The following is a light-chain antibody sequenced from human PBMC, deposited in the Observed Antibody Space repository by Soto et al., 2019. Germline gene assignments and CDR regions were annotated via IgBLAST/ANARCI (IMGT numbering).Light chain of an antibody. CDR3: QQRKNWQLT. J-gene: IGKJ4*01. CDR2: DAS. Sequence: ETVLTQSPATLSLSPGEGATLSCRASQSVSTFLAWYQQKPGQAPRLLAYDASNRATGIPARFSGSGSGTDFTLTISSLEHEDFALYYCQQRKNWQLTLGGGTKVDI. V-gene: IGKV3-11*01. CDR1: QSVSTF.